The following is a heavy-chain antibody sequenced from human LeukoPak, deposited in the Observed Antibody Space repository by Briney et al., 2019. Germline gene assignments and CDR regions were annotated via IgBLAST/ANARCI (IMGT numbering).Heavy chain of an antibody. J-gene: IGHJ4*02. CDR3: VRETTEFNSGLVMVGFDY. CDR2: IDDDETTI. CDR1: GFTFSDA. Sequence: GGSLRLSCAASGFTFSDAMNWVRQAPGKGLEWISYIDDDETTIRYADSVKGRSTISRDNARNSLYLQMNSLRAEDTAFYYCVRETTEFNSGLVMVGFDYWGQGTRVTVSS. D-gene: IGHD6-19*01. V-gene: IGHV3-48*03.